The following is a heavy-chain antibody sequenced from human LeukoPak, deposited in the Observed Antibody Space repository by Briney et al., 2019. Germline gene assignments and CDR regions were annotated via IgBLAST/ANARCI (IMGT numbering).Heavy chain of an antibody. CDR3: ARHWELHRTLNWFDP. V-gene: IGHV4-39*01. CDR1: GGSISSSSYY. D-gene: IGHD1-26*01. Sequence: PSETLSLTCTVSGGSISSSSYYWGWIRQPPGKGLEWIGSIYYSGSTYYNPSLKSRVTISVDTSKNQFSLKLSSVTAADTAVYYCARHWELHRTLNWFDPWGQGTLVTVSS. J-gene: IGHJ5*02. CDR2: IYYSGST.